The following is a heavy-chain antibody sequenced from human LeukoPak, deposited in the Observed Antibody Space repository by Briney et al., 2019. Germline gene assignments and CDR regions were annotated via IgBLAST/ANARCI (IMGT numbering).Heavy chain of an antibody. CDR3: AREILRYYYDSSGYYYPPDY. CDR1: GYTFTGYY. J-gene: IGHJ4*02. Sequence: ASVKVSCKASGYTFTGYYMHWVRQAPGQGLEWMGWINPNSGGTNYAQKFQGRVTMTRDTSTSTVYMELSSLRSEDTAVYYCAREILRYYYDSSGYYYPPDYWGQGTLVTVSS. CDR2: INPNSGGT. D-gene: IGHD3-22*01. V-gene: IGHV1-2*02.